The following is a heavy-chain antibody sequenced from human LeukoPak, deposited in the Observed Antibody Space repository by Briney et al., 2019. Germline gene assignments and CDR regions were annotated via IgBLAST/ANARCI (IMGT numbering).Heavy chain of an antibody. V-gene: IGHV5-51*01. CDR2: IYPGGSDT. CDR1: GYSFTSYW. Sequence: GESLKISCKGSGYSFTSYWIVWVRQMPGKGLEWMGIIYPGGSDTRYSPSFQGQVTISADKSISTAYLQWSSLKASDTAIYYCARLLGYCSGGSCYSDYWGQGTLVTVSS. D-gene: IGHD2-15*01. CDR3: ARLLGYCSGGSCYSDY. J-gene: IGHJ4*02.